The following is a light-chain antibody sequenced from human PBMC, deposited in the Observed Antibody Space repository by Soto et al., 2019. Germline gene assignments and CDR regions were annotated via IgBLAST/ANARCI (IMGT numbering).Light chain of an antibody. CDR2: EVS. CDR3: SSYAGSNIYVV. V-gene: IGLV2-8*01. Sequence: QSVLTQPPSASGSPGQSVTISCTGTGSDVGGYNYVSWYQHHPGKAPKLMLYEVSTRPSGVPDRFSGSKSGNTASLTVSGIQAEDEADYYCSSYAGSNIYVVFGGGTKLTVL. CDR1: GSDVGGYNY. J-gene: IGLJ2*01.